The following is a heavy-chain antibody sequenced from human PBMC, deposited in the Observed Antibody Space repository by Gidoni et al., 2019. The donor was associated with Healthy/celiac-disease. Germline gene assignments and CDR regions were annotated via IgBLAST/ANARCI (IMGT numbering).Heavy chain of an antibody. CDR1: GFTFSSYS. D-gene: IGHD2-8*02. CDR2: ISSSSSYI. Sequence: EVQLVESGGGLVKPGGSLRLSCAASGFTFSSYSMNWVRQAPGKGLEWFSSISSSSSYIYYADSVKGRFTISRDNAKNSLYLQMNSLRAEDTAVYYCARDSKRGGVNYYFDYWGQGTLVTVSS. J-gene: IGHJ4*02. CDR3: ARDSKRGGVNYYFDY. V-gene: IGHV3-21*01.